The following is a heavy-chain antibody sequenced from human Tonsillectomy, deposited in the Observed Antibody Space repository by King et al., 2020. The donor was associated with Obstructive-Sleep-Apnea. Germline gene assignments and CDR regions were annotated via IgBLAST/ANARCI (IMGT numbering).Heavy chain of an antibody. D-gene: IGHD1-26*01. CDR2: FYYSGST. V-gene: IGHV4-39*07. CDR1: VVSISTTSSY. Sequence: QLQESGPGLLKPSRTLSLTCTVSVVSISTTSSYLCWIRLPPGKSLEWIGSFYYSGSTVYNPSLTSRVTISVDTSKNRFSLKLYSLTAADTAIYYCARIWRAVAYNWFDPWGQGTLVTVSS. CDR3: ARIWRAVAYNWFDP. J-gene: IGHJ5*02.